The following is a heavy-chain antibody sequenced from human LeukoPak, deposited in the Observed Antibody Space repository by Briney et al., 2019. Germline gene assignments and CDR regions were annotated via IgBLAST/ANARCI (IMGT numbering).Heavy chain of an antibody. CDR1: GYTFTDYY. CDR3: ARKGNNNWSDY. J-gene: IGHJ4*02. Sequence: VASVKVSCKTSGYTFTDYYIYWVRQAPGQGLEWMGWISPNSGGTNYAQKFQGRVTMTRDTSISTAYMELNRLRSDDTAVYYCARKGNNNWSDYWGQGTLVTVSS. V-gene: IGHV1-2*02. D-gene: IGHD1-1*01. CDR2: ISPNSGGT.